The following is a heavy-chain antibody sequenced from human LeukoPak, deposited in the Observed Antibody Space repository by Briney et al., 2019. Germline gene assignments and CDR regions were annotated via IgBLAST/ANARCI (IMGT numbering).Heavy chain of an antibody. J-gene: IGHJ4*02. Sequence: PSETLSLTCAVYGGPFSGYYWSWIRQPPGKGLEWIGEINHSGSTNYNPSLKSRVTISVDTSKNQFSLKLSSVTAADTAVYYCARSSRSGYSYYWGQGTLVTVSS. CDR2: INHSGST. CDR1: GGPFSGYY. CDR3: ARSSRSGYSYY. D-gene: IGHD3-3*01. V-gene: IGHV4-34*01.